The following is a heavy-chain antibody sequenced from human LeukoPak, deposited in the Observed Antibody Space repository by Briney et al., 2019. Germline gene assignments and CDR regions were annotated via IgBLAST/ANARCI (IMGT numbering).Heavy chain of an antibody. J-gene: IGHJ4*02. Sequence: GGSLRLSCAASGFTFSDYYMTWIRQAPGKGLEWISYISGSSTYTNYADSVKGRFTISRDNAKNSMYLQMNSLRTEDTAVYYCARHHRPEGHWGQGTLVTVSS. CDR1: GFTFSDYY. V-gene: IGHV3-11*03. D-gene: IGHD1-14*01. CDR3: ARHHRPEGH. CDR2: ISGSSTYT.